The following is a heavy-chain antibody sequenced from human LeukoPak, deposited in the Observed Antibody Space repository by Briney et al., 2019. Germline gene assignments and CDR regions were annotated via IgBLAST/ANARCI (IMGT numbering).Heavy chain of an antibody. Sequence: GGSLRLSCAASGFTFDDYGMSWVRQAPGKGLVWVSRINSDGSSTSYADSVKGRFTISRDNAKNTLYLQMNSLRAEDTAVYYCARDPRYCSSTSCSNWGQGTLVTVSS. D-gene: IGHD2-2*01. CDR3: ARDPRYCSSTSCSN. CDR2: INSDGSST. CDR1: GFTFDDYG. V-gene: IGHV3-74*01. J-gene: IGHJ4*02.